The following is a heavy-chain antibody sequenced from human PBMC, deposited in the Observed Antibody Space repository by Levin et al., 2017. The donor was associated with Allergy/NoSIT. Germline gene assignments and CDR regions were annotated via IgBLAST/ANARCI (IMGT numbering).Heavy chain of an antibody. Sequence: GGSLRLSCAASGFTFTNYAMSWVRQAPGKGLEWVSGVSGSGAGTFYPDSVKGRFTISRDNSRNTLYLQMNSLRAEDMAVYYCAKVAHDYSGRYFDYWGQGILVTVSS. J-gene: IGHJ4*02. CDR3: AKVAHDYSGRYFDY. V-gene: IGHV3-23*01. CDR2: VSGSGAGT. D-gene: IGHD4-11*01. CDR1: GFTFTNYA.